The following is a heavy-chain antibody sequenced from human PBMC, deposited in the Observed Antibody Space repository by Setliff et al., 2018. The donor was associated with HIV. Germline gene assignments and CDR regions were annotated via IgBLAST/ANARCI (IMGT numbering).Heavy chain of an antibody. CDR2: INPTGGST. CDR1: GYSFTNHY. V-gene: IGHV1-46*01. D-gene: IGHD5-12*01. Sequence: VASVKVSCKPSGYSFTNHYMHWVRQAPGQGLEWMGVINPTGGSTRNTQKFQGRVAMTRDTSTSTVYMELSSLRSEDTAVYYCASAGAWQRNALDIWGQGTMVT. J-gene: IGHJ3*02. CDR3: ASAGAWQRNALDI.